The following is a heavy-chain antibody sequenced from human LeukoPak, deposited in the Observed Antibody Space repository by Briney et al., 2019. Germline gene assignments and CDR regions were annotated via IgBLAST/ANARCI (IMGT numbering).Heavy chain of an antibody. Sequence: GGSLRLSCAASGFTFSSYAMHWVRQAPGKGLEWVAVISYDGSNKYYADSVKGRFTISRDNSKNTLYLQMNSLRAEDTAVYYCARASSGSYHLDYWGQGTLVTVSS. D-gene: IGHD1-26*01. CDR1: GFTFSSYA. V-gene: IGHV3-30*04. J-gene: IGHJ4*02. CDR2: ISYDGSNK. CDR3: ARASSGSYHLDY.